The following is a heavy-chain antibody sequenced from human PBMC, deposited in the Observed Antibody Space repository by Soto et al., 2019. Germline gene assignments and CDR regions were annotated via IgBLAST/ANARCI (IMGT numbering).Heavy chain of an antibody. J-gene: IGHJ5*01. CDR2: ISYDGNNR. D-gene: IGHD6-19*01. CDR1: GFTFSNYA. CDR3: AKALASFEYSSLPSLFAS. Sequence: QVQLVDSGGGVVQPGGSLRLSCEASGFTFSNYAMHWVRQAPGKGLQWVGFISYDGNNRYYADSVKGRFTISRDNSKDTLVLEMSSLRGDDTAVYYCAKALASFEYSSLPSLFASWGQGTLVTVSS. V-gene: IGHV3-30*18.